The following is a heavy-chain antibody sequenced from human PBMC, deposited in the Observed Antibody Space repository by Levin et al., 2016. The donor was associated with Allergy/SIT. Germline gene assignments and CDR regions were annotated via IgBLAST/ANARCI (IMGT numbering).Heavy chain of an antibody. J-gene: IGHJ5*02. CDR2: INYSGST. V-gene: IGHV4-39*02. D-gene: IGHD3-9*01. Sequence: WIRQPPGKGLEWIGNINYSGSTYYNPSLKSRVTISVDTSKNHFSLKLTSVTAADTAVYYCARRSNYDILTGYLFDPWGQGTLVTVSS. CDR3: ARRSNYDILTGYLFDP.